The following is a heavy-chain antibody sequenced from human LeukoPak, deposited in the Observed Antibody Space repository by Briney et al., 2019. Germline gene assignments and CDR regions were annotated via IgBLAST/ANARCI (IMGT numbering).Heavy chain of an antibody. V-gene: IGHV1-46*01. CDR2: INPSDGRT. J-gene: IGHJ4*02. CDR3: ARDTRKYSYGLIDY. CDR1: GYTFTNYY. D-gene: IGHD5-18*01. Sequence: GASVKVSCKASGYTFTNYYMHWVRQAPGQGLEWMGIINPSDGRTSYGQKFQGRVTMTRDTSISTAYMELSRLRSDDTAVYYCARDTRKYSYGLIDYWGQGTLVTVSS.